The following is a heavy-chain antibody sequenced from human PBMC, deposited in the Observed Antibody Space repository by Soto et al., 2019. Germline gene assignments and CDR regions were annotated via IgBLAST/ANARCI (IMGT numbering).Heavy chain of an antibody. CDR3: ARVDGSGWGPDYCMDV. CDR2: ITYDGSNK. CDR1: GFNFSSYA. Sequence: GGSLRLSCAASGFNFSSYAMHWVRQAPGKGLEWVAIITYDGSNKYYADSVKGRFTISRDKSKNMLYLQMNSLRAEDTAVYYCARVDGSGWGPDYCMDVWGQGTTVTVSS. V-gene: IGHV3-30-3*01. D-gene: IGHD6-19*01. J-gene: IGHJ6*02.